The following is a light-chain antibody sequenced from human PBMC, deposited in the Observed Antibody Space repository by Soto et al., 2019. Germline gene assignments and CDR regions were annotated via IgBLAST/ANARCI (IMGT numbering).Light chain of an antibody. CDR3: QQYNDWPPTWT. CDR1: QSVSSK. J-gene: IGKJ1*01. V-gene: IGKV3-15*01. CDR2: GAS. Sequence: EIVMTQSPATLSVSPGERVTLSCRASQSVSSKLAWYQQKPGQAPRVLIYGASTRATGIPARFSGSGSGTEFTLTISSLQSEDFAVYYCQQYNDWPPTWTFGQGIRVEIK.